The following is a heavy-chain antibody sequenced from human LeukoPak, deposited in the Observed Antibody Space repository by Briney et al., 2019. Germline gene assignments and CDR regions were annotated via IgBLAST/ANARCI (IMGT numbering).Heavy chain of an antibody. Sequence: ASVKVSCKASGYTFTSYYMHWVRQAPGQGLEWMGIINPSGGSTGYAQKFQGRVTMTRDTSTSTVYMELSSLRSEDTAVYYCARDWYYYDSSGYGAFDIWGQGTMVTVSS. CDR1: GYTFTSYY. CDR2: INPSGGST. J-gene: IGHJ3*02. V-gene: IGHV1-46*01. D-gene: IGHD3-22*01. CDR3: ARDWYYYDSSGYGAFDI.